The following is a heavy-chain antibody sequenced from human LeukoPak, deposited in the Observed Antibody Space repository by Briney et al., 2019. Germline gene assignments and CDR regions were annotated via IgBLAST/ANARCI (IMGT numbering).Heavy chain of an antibody. J-gene: IGHJ6*03. Sequence: SETLSLTCTVSGGSISSDNWSWIRQPAGKGLEWIGRIFTSGSTTYNPSLKSRVTMSVDTSKNQFSLNLSSVTAADTAVYYCARGATWVYYMDVWGKGTTVTMSS. CDR3: ARGATWVYYMDV. V-gene: IGHV4-4*07. CDR1: GGSISSDN. D-gene: IGHD1-26*01. CDR2: IFTSGST.